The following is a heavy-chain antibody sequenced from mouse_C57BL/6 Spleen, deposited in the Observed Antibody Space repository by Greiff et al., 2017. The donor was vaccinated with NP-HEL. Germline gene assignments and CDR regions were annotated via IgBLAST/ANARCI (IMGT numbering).Heavy chain of an antibody. CDR1: GYTFTGYW. V-gene: IGHV1-9*01. J-gene: IGHJ2*01. Sequence: VQLQQSGAELMKPGASVKLSCKATGYTFTGYWIEWVKQRPGHGLEWIGEILPGSGSTNSNEKFKGKATFTADTSSNTAYMQLSSLTTEDSAIYYGARCYYGSSFSYYFDYWGQGTTLTVSS. CDR2: ILPGSGST. CDR3: ARCYYGSSFSYYFDY. D-gene: IGHD1-1*01.